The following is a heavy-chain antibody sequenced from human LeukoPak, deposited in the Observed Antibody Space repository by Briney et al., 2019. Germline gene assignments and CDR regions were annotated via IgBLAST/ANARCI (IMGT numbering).Heavy chain of an antibody. V-gene: IGHV1-46*01. CDR2: INPSGGST. CDR3: ARAIYSSSWYDWYYYYGMDV. CDR1: GYTFTSYY. Sequence: ASVKVSCKASGYTFTSYYMHWVRQAPGQGLEWMGIINPSGGSTSYAQKFQGRVTMTRDTSTSTVYMELSSLRSEDTAVYYCARAIYSSSWYDWYYYYGMDVWGQETTVTVSS. J-gene: IGHJ6*02. D-gene: IGHD6-13*01.